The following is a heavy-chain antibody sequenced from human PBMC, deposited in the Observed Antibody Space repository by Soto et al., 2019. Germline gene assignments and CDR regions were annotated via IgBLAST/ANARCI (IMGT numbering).Heavy chain of an antibody. CDR1: GFTFSSYA. V-gene: IGHV3-23*01. D-gene: IGHD3-22*01. Sequence: PGGSLRLSCAASGFTFSSYAMSWVRKAPGKGLEWVSAISGSGGSTYYADSVKGRFTISRDNSKNTLYLQMNSLRAEDTAVYYCAKSPMIVVVPPYYFDYWGQGTLVTAPQ. CDR2: ISGSGGST. J-gene: IGHJ4*02. CDR3: AKSPMIVVVPPYYFDY.